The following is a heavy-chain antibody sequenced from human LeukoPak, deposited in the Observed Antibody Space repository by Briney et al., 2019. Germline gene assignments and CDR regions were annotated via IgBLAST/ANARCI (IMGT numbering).Heavy chain of an antibody. D-gene: IGHD3-22*01. CDR1: GYTFTGYY. J-gene: IGHJ4*02. V-gene: IGHV1-2*02. Sequence: GAPVKVSCKASGYTFTGYYIHWVRQAPGQGLEWMGWINPNSGGTNYAQKFRGRVTMTRDTSISTAYMELSRLRSDDTAVYYCARVKNYYDSSGYLYYFDYWGQGTLVTVSS. CDR2: INPNSGGT. CDR3: ARVKNYYDSSGYLYYFDY.